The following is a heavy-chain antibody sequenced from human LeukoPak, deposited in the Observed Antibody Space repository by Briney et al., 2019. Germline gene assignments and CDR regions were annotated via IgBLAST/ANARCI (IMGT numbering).Heavy chain of an antibody. D-gene: IGHD3-3*01. CDR2: INPSGGST. CDR1: GYTFTSYY. Sequence: ASVKVSCKASGYTFTSYYMHWVRQAPGQGLEWMGIINPSGGSTSYAQKFQGRVTMTRDTSTSTVYMELSSLRSADTAVYYCARVKWGTIFGVVILPDFDYWGQGTLVTVSS. V-gene: IGHV1-46*03. CDR3: ARVKWGTIFGVVILPDFDY. J-gene: IGHJ4*02.